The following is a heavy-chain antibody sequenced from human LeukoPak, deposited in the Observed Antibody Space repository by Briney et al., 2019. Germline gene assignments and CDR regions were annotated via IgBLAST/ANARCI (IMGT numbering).Heavy chain of an antibody. Sequence: PGGSLRLTCAASGFIFGAYALHWVRQAPGKGLKGLAVISYDGSNKYYVDSVKGRITISRDKSKNTVYLQMNSLRVEDTAVYYCARDAGTDGTYFDYWGQGTLVTVSS. V-gene: IGHV3-30*04. D-gene: IGHD1-1*01. J-gene: IGHJ4*02. CDR1: GFIFGAYA. CDR2: ISYDGSNK. CDR3: ARDAGTDGTYFDY.